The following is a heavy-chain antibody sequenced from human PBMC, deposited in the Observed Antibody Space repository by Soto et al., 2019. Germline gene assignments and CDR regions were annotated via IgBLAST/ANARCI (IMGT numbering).Heavy chain of an antibody. Sequence: QVQLVHSGAEVKKPGSSVKVSCKASGGTFSSYTISWVRQAPGQGLEWMGRIIPILGIANYAQKFQGRVTITADKSTSTAYMELSSLRSEDTAVYYCARVAGYSSGWLDYWGQGTLVTVSS. J-gene: IGHJ4*02. CDR3: ARVAGYSSGWLDY. CDR1: GGTFSSYT. CDR2: IIPILGIA. D-gene: IGHD6-19*01. V-gene: IGHV1-69*02.